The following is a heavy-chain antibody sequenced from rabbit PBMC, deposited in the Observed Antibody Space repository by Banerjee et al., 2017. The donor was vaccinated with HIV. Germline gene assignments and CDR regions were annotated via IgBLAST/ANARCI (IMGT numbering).Heavy chain of an antibody. V-gene: IGHV1S40*01. Sequence: QSLEESGGDLVKPGASLTLTCTASGFSFSSGYYMCWVRQAPGKGLEWIACIYAGSSGSTYYASWVNGRFTISSDNAQNTLYLQLNSLTAADTATYFCARSRTARWSLWGQGTLVTVS. J-gene: IGHJ3*01. CDR2: IYAGSSGST. CDR3: ARSRTARWSL. CDR1: GFSFSSGYY. D-gene: IGHD7-1*01.